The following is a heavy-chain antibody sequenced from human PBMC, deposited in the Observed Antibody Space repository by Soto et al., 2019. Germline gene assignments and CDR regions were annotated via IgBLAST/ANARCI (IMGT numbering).Heavy chain of an antibody. J-gene: IGHJ6*02. CDR2: IAYDGNEK. V-gene: IGHV3-30*18. Sequence: QVQLVESGGGVVQPGTSLRLSCAASGFTFKTHAMHWVRQAPGKGLEWMAVIAYDGNEKFYADSVKGRFTISRDNSKNAVYLQINTLRNEDTAGYYCGKDVGDYVPYYYGVDVWGQGTTVTVSS. CDR1: GFTFKTHA. CDR3: GKDVGDYVPYYYGVDV. D-gene: IGHD1-26*01.